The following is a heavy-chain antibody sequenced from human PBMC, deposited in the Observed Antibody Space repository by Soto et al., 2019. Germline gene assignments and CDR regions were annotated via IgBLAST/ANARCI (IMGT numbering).Heavy chain of an antibody. Sequence: VHLVQSGGDLVKPGGSLRLSCAASDFTFGDTPMNWVRQAPGKGLEWVAFISYDGTYKYYADSVRGRFTVYRDNSKSTLFLQMNSLKFEDTAVYVCANEVDVAFSSLQYGMDVWGQGTTVTVSS. CDR3: ANEVDVAFSSLQYGMDV. D-gene: IGHD5-12*01. CDR1: DFTFGDTP. J-gene: IGHJ6*02. V-gene: IGHV3-30*14. CDR2: ISYDGTYK.